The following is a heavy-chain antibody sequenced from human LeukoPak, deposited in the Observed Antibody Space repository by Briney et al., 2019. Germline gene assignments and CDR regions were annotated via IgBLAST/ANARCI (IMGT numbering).Heavy chain of an antibody. V-gene: IGHV4-39*01. J-gene: IGHJ4*02. Sequence: PSETLSLTCSVSGGSMSSISYFWGWIRQPPGKGLEWIGAIYYSGLTYYNPSLKSRVTISVDTSKNQFSLKLSSVTAADTAVYYCARRAGDYSNSPIFARYFDYWGQGTLVTVSS. CDR3: ARRAGDYSNSPIFARYFDY. D-gene: IGHD4-11*01. CDR2: IYYSGLT. CDR1: GGSMSSISYF.